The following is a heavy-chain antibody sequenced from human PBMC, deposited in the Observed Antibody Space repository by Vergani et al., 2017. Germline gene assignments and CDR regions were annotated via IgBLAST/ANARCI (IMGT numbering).Heavy chain of an antibody. J-gene: IGHJ4*02. CDR1: GFALNRHA. D-gene: IGHD2-2*02. CDR3: VRDRGRCAGGRCYTEAWDY. V-gene: IGHV3-30-3*01. CDR2: ISFDGTNE. Sequence: QVQLVESGGGVVQPGTSLRLSCVVSGFALNRHAMYWVRQAPGKGLEWVVGISFDGTNEYYPDLVKGRFTISRDMAKNTLYLQVRSLRLEDTGVYHCVRDRGRCAGGRCYTEAWDYWGQGTPVTVSS.